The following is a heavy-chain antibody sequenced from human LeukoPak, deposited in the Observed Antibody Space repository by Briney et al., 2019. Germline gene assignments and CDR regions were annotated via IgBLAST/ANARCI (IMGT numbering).Heavy chain of an antibody. D-gene: IGHD2-15*01. CDR3: ARGRPADIVVVVASSNFDY. V-gene: IGHV3-48*03. CDR2: ISSSGSTI. J-gene: IGHJ4*02. Sequence: GSLRLSCAASGFTFSSYEMNWVRQAPGKGLEGVSYISSSGSTIYYADSVKGRFTISRDNAKNSLYLQMNSLRAEDTAVYYCARGRPADIVVVVASSNFDYWGQGTLVTVSS. CDR1: GFTFSSYE.